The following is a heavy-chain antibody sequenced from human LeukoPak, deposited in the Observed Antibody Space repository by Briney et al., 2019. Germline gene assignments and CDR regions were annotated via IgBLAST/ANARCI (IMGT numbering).Heavy chain of an antibody. D-gene: IGHD3-22*01. CDR2: IYYSGST. Sequence: PSETLSLTCTVSGGSISSYYWSWIRQPPGKGLEWIGYIYYSGSTNYNPSLKSRVTISVDRSKNQFSLKLSSVTAADTAVYYCARGTYYYDSSGYPMAHFDYWGQGTLVTVSS. V-gene: IGHV4-59*12. CDR1: GGSISSYY. CDR3: ARGTYYYDSSGYPMAHFDY. J-gene: IGHJ4*02.